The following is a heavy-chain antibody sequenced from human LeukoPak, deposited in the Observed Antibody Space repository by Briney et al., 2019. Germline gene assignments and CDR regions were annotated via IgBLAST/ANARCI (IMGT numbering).Heavy chain of an antibody. V-gene: IGHV4-39*01. J-gene: IGHJ4*02. CDR3: ARGGGLTGASECDY. D-gene: IGHD3-9*01. CDR1: GGSISTNSYY. Sequence: KPSETLSLTCTVSGGSISTNSYYWGWIRQPPGKGLKWIGSIYYSGSTYYNPSLRSRVTISVNTSKNQFSLKLSSVTATDTAVYYCARGGGLTGASECDYWGQGTLVTVSS. CDR2: IYYSGST.